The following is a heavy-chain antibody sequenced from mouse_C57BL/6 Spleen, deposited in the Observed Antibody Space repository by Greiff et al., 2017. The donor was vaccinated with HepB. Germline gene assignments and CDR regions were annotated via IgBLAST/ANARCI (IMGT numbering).Heavy chain of an antibody. D-gene: IGHD1-1*01. V-gene: IGHV1-42*01. Sequence: VQLQQSGPELVKPGASVKISCKASGYSFTGYYMNWVKQSPEKSLEWIGEINPSTGGTTYNQKFKAKATLTVDKSSSTAYMQLKSLTSEDSAVYYCANYGSGFAYWGQGTLVTVSA. CDR2: INPSTGGT. CDR1: GYSFTGYY. CDR3: ANYGSGFAY. J-gene: IGHJ3*01.